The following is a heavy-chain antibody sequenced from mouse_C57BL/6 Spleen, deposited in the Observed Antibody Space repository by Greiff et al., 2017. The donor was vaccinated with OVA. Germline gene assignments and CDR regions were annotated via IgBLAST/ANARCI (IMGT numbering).Heavy chain of an antibody. D-gene: IGHD2-4*01. CDR1: GYAFSSSW. Sequence: QVQLQQSGPELVKPGASVKISCKASGYAFSSSWMNWVKQRPGKGLEWIGRIYPGDGDTNYNGKFKGKATLTADKSSSTAYMQLSSLTSEDSAVYFCARYDFLYWGKGTTLTVSS. CDR3: ARYDFLY. CDR2: IYPGDGDT. J-gene: IGHJ2*01. V-gene: IGHV1-82*01.